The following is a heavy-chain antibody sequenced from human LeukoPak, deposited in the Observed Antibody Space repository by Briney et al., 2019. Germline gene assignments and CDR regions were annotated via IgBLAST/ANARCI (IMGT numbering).Heavy chain of an antibody. J-gene: IGHJ4*02. CDR3: ARQDDILAFDY. CDR2: IYPGDSDT. D-gene: IGHD3-9*01. CDR1: GSSFTSYW. Sequence: GASLKISCKGSGSSFTSYWIGWVRQLPGKGLEWMGIIYPGDSDTRYSPSFQGQVTISADKSISTAYLQWSSLKASDTAMYYCARQDDILAFDYWGQGTLVTVSS. V-gene: IGHV5-51*01.